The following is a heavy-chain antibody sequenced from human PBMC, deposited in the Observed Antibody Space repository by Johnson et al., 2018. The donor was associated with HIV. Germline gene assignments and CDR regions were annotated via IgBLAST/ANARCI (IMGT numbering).Heavy chain of an antibody. CDR1: GFTFSTYG. Sequence: QVQLVESGGGVVQPGGSLRLSCAAFGFTFSTYGIHWVRQAPGKGLEWVAFIRSDGTNKYYADFVKGRFSISRDNSKNTLYLQINSLRAEYTALYYCAIIWNHTFDIWGQGTMVTVSS. CDR3: AIIWNHTFDI. J-gene: IGHJ3*02. D-gene: IGHD1-14*01. V-gene: IGHV3-30*02. CDR2: IRSDGTNK.